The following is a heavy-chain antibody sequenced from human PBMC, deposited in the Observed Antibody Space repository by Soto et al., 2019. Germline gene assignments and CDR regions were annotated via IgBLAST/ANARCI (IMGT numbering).Heavy chain of an antibody. V-gene: IGHV2-5*02. J-gene: IGHJ4*02. CDR3: AHTPPKILTGYYSDDYFDY. CDR1: GFSLSTSGVG. Sequence: SGPTLVKPTQTLTLTCTFSGFSLSTSGVGVGWIRQPPGKALEWLALIYWDDDKRYSPSLKSRLTITKDTSKNQVVLTMTNMDPVDTATYYCAHTPPKILTGYYSDDYFDYWGQGTLVTVSS. CDR2: IYWDDDK. D-gene: IGHD3-9*01.